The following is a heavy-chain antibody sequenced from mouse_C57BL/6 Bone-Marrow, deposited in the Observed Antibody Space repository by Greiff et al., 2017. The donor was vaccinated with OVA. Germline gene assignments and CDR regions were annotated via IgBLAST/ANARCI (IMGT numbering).Heavy chain of an antibody. V-gene: IGHV5-17*01. Sequence: EVKVVESGGGLVKPGGSLKLSCAASGFTFSDYGIHWVRQAPEKGLEWVAYISSGSSTIYYADTVKGRFTISRDNAKNTLFLQMTSLRSEDTAMYYCASLNWDGYWYFDVWGTGTTVTVSS. CDR3: ASLNWDGYWYFDV. J-gene: IGHJ1*03. D-gene: IGHD4-1*01. CDR1: GFTFSDYG. CDR2: ISSGSSTI.